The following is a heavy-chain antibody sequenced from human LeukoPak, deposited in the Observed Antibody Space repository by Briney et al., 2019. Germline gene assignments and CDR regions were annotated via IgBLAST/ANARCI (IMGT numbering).Heavy chain of an antibody. V-gene: IGHV4-34*01. CDR3: ARASRTGDVVNY. CDR2: INDSGSI. Sequence: SETLSLTCAVYGGAFSGYFWSWIRQPPGKGLEWIGEINDSGSINYNPSLKSRVTISVDTSKSQFSLKLSSVTAADTAVYYCARASRTGDVVNYWGQGTLVTVSS. D-gene: IGHD2-15*01. CDR1: GGAFSGYF. J-gene: IGHJ4*02.